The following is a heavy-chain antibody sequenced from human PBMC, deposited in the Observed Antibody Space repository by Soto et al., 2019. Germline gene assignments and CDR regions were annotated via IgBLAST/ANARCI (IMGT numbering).Heavy chain of an antibody. D-gene: IGHD3-9*01. CDR3: ARREYAHWFLEY. CDR1: GFTFSSYW. Sequence: GSLRLSCAASGFTFSSYWMYWVRQVPGKGPVWLSRISNDGTTTNNADFVKGRFTTSRDNAKNTLYLQMNSLRVEDTAVYYCARREYAHWFLEYWGRGTLVTVSS. J-gene: IGHJ4*02. CDR2: ISNDGTTT. V-gene: IGHV3-74*01.